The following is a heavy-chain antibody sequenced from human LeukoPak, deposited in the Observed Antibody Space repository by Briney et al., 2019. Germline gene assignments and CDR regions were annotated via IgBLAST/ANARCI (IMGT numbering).Heavy chain of an antibody. J-gene: IGHJ4*02. CDR1: GFDFRTYE. Sequence: GGSLRLSCAASGFDFRTYEMNWVRQAPGKGLEWVSYISPSGSEVKYADSVKGRFSISRDNAMNSLYLQMNSLRAEDTAVYYCTRDEVGATAEFDSWGQGILVTVSS. CDR2: ISPSGSEV. V-gene: IGHV3-48*03. D-gene: IGHD1-26*01. CDR3: TRDEVGATAEFDS.